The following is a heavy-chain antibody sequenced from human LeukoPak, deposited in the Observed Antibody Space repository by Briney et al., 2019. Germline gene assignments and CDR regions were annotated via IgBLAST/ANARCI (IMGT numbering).Heavy chain of an antibody. Sequence: SETLSLTCAVYGGSFSDFYWSCIRQPPGKGLEWIGEINHSGSTYYNPSLKSRVTISVDTSKNQFSLKLSSVTAADTAVYYCAREDSSGYYFNPYFYYMDVWGKGTTVTVSS. J-gene: IGHJ6*03. CDR3: AREDSSGYYFNPYFYYMDV. V-gene: IGHV4-34*01. D-gene: IGHD3-22*01. CDR1: GGSFSDFY. CDR2: INHSGST.